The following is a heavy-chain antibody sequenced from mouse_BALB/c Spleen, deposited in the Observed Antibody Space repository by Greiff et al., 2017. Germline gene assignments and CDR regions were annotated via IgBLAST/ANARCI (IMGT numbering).Heavy chain of an antibody. J-gene: IGHJ3*01. CDR3: TLYGYDACIAY. Sequence: QVQLKQSAAELARPGASVKMSCKASGYTFTSYTMHWVKQRPGQGLEWIGYINPSNGYTEYNQKFKDKTTLTADKSSSTAYMQLCSLTSEDSAVYGSTLYGYDACIAYWGQGTLVTVSA. V-gene: IGHV1-4*02. D-gene: IGHD2-2*01. CDR2: INPSNGYT. CDR1: GYTFTSYT.